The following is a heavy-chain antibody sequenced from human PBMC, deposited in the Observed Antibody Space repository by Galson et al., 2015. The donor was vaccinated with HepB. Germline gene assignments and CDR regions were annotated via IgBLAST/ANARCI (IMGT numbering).Heavy chain of an antibody. CDR3: AKGLQSEKVGATAYGN. CDR1: GFIVRSYW. J-gene: IGHJ4*02. D-gene: IGHD1-26*01. CDR2: INEDGSRI. Sequence: SCAASGFIVRSYWMHWVRQIPGKGLVWVARINEDGSRIDYADSVRGRFTVSRDHSKDKVYLQLNSLRAEDTAVFYCAKGLQSEKVGATAYGNWGQGTLVTVSS. V-gene: IGHV3-74*01.